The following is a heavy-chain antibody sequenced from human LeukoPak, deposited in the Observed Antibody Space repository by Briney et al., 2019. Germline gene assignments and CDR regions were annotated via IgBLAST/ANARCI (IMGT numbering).Heavy chain of an antibody. J-gene: IGHJ5*02. CDR1: GASISGSNYY. CDR2: IYHTGDV. Sequence: SETLSLTCTVSGASISGSNYYWGWIRQPPGKALEWIGSIYHTGDVYYDPSLKSRVTISVDTSKNQFFLKVPAVTAADTAVYYCARQAITRVKIFGGGNWFDPWGQGTMVTVSS. CDR3: ARQAITRVKIFGGGNWFDP. V-gene: IGHV4-39*01. D-gene: IGHD3-3*01.